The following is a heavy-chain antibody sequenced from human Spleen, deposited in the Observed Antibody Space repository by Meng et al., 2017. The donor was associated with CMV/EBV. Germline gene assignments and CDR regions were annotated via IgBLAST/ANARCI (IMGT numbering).Heavy chain of an antibody. CDR3: AKGEGDSPI. CDR1: RFTFSNYG. CDR2: IRFDGSDK. J-gene: IGHJ6*02. Sequence: GGSLRLSCAASRFTFSNYGMYWVRQAPGKGLEWVAFIRFDGSDKYYADSLKGRFTIFRDNSKNTLYLQMNSLRVEDTAVYYCAKGEGDSPIWGQGTTVTVSS. D-gene: IGHD1-26*01. V-gene: IGHV3-30*02.